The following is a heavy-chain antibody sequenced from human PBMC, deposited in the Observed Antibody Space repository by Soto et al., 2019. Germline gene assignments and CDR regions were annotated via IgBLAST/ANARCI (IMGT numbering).Heavy chain of an antibody. CDR1: GGFIDSFY. Sequence: QVQLQESGPGLVKPSATLSLTCNVSGGFIDSFYWSWIRQPPGKGLEWIGYVDYLGSTKYNPSLESRLTLSVDTSKNQFSLRLKSVTAADTATYYCARAFGSRNWFDPWGQGTLVTVSA. J-gene: IGHJ5*02. CDR3: ARAFGSRNWFDP. D-gene: IGHD3-16*01. V-gene: IGHV4-59*01. CDR2: VDYLGST.